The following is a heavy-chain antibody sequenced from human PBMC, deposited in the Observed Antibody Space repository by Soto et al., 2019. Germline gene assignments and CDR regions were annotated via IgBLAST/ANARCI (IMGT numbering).Heavy chain of an antibody. CDR3: ARDLGGWPDY. D-gene: IGHD2-15*01. CDR2: IRAYNGNT. J-gene: IGHJ4*02. CDR1: GYTFTSYG. Sequence: ASVKVSCKASGYTFTSYGISWVRQAPGQGLEWMGWIRAYNGNTNYAQKFQGRVTITRDTSASTAYMELSSLRSEDTAVYYCARDLGGWPDYWGQGTLVTVSS. V-gene: IGHV1-18*01.